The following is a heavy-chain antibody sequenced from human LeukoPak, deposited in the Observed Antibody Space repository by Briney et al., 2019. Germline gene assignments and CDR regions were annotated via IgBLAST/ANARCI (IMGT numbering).Heavy chain of an antibody. CDR1: GFTFSSYA. J-gene: IGHJ6*02. V-gene: IGHV3-23*01. Sequence: GGSLRLSCAASGFTFSSYAMSWVRKAPGEGLGWVSAISGSGGSTYYADSVKGRFTISRDNSKNTLYLQMNSLRAEDTAVYYCARDRGNWNDVGYYYGMDVWGQGTTVTVSS. CDR3: ARDRGNWNDVGYYYGMDV. D-gene: IGHD1-20*01. CDR2: ISGSGGST.